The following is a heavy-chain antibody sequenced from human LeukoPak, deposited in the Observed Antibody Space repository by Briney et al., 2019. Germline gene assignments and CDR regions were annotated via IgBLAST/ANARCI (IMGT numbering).Heavy chain of an antibody. CDR3: ARGIDSGYDYFDS. V-gene: IGHV3-20*04. D-gene: IGHD5-12*01. CDR1: GFTFDDYG. Sequence: GGSLRLSCAASGFTFDDYGMSWVRQAPGKGLEWVSGINWNSGSRGYADSVKGRFTISRDNAKNSLYLRMNTLRAEDTALYYCARGIDSGYDYFDSWGQGTLVTVSS. J-gene: IGHJ4*02. CDR2: INWNSGSR.